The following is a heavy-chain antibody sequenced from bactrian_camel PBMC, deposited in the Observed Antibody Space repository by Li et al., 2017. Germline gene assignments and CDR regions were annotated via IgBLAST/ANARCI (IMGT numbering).Heavy chain of an antibody. CDR1: RYTNCRHD. CDR2: IDSDGRT. V-gene: IGHV3S53*01. D-gene: IGHD4*01. J-gene: IGHJ6*01. Sequence: HVQLVESGGGSVQAGGSLRLSCAASRYTNCRHDMSWYRQVPGKEREFVSVIDSDGRTTYADSVKGRFTISQDNAKTAVYLQMNSLKIEDSAVYYCATSDQWASHSWGPGTQVTVS. CDR3: ATSDQWASHS.